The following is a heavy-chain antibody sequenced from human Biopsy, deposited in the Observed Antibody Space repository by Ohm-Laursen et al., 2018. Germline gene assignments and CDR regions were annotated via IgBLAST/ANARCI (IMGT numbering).Heavy chain of an antibody. CDR2: IIPILGTV. J-gene: IGHJ6*02. V-gene: IGHV1-69*04. Sequence: YSVKVSCKASGNTFTTSAISWVRQVPGQGLDWMGRIIPILGTVDYGQNFQGRVTIRADTSTTFLELTSLRYDDTAVYYCASGDIGGIGLDVWGLGTTVTVSS. D-gene: IGHD3-10*01. CDR1: GNTFTTSA. CDR3: ASGDIGGIGLDV.